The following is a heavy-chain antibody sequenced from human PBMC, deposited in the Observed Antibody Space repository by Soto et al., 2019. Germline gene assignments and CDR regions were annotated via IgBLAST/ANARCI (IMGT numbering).Heavy chain of an antibody. D-gene: IGHD3-22*01. CDR1: GDTFSSYA. Sequence: QVQLVQSGAEVKKPGSSVKVSCKASGDTFSSYAISWVRQAPGQGLEWMGGIIPIFGTANYAQKFQGRVTISADESTSKAYMELSSLRSENTAVYYCARDGSGYRSRASPMDVWGQGTTVTVSS. CDR2: IIPIFGTA. CDR3: ARDGSGYRSRASPMDV. J-gene: IGHJ6*02. V-gene: IGHV1-69*01.